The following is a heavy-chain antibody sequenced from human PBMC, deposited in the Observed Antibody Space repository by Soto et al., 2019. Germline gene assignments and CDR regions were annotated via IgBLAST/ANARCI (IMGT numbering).Heavy chain of an antibody. V-gene: IGHV1-69*13. CDR2: IIPIFGTA. D-gene: IGHD6-19*01. CDR1: GGTFSSYA. Sequence: ASVKVSCKASGGTFSSYAISWVRQAPGQGLEWMGGIIPIFGTANYAQKFQGGVTITADESTSTAYMELSSLRSEDTAVYYCARTAWWLGYYYYGMDVWGQGTTVTVSS. CDR3: ARTAWWLGYYYYGMDV. J-gene: IGHJ6*02.